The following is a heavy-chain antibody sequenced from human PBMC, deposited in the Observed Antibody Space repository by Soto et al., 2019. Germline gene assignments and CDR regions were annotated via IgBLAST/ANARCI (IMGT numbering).Heavy chain of an antibody. J-gene: IGHJ3*02. V-gene: IGHV4-59*08. CDR3: ARTPTYAYIWGSYPRNDAFDI. D-gene: IGHD3-16*02. Sequence: PSETLSLTCTVSGGSISSYYWSWIRQPPGKGLEWIGYIYYSGSTNYNPSLKSRVTRSVATSKNQFSLKLSSVTAADTAVYYCARTPTYAYIWGSYPRNDAFDIWGQGTMVTVSS. CDR2: IYYSGST. CDR1: GGSISSYY.